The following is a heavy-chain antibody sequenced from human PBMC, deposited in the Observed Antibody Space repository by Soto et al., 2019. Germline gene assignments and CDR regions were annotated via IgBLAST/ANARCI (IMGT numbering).Heavy chain of an antibody. J-gene: IGHJ4*02. V-gene: IGHV5-51*01. D-gene: IGHD6-6*01. CDR3: ARRSSSCGRGGFEY. Sequence: PGESLKISCKGSGYSFTSYWIGWVRQMPGKGLEWMGIIYPGNSDTRYSPSFQGQVTISADKSISTAYLQWSSLKASDTAMYYCARRSSSCGRGGFEYWGKRTLFSVSS. CDR2: IYPGNSDT. CDR1: GYSFTSYW.